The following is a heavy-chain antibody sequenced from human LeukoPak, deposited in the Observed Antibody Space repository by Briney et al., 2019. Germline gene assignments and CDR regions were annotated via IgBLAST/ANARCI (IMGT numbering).Heavy chain of an antibody. J-gene: IGHJ6*02. D-gene: IGHD3-3*01. V-gene: IGHV7-4-1*02. CDR3: AREQHYDFWSGCYDGYGMDV. Sequence: ASVKVSCKASGYTFTSHAMNWVRQAPGQGLEWMGWINTNTGNPTYAQGFTGRFVFSLDTSVSTAYLQISSLKAEDTAVYYCAREQHYDFWSGCYDGYGMDVWGQGTTVTVSS. CDR1: GYTFTSHA. CDR2: INTNTGNP.